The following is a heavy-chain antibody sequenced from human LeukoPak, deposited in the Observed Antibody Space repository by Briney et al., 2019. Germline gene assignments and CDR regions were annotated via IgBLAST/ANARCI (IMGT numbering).Heavy chain of an antibody. V-gene: IGHV1-69*13. J-gene: IGHJ3*02. CDR1: GGTFSSYA. Sequence: GASVKVSCKASGGTFSSYAISWVRQAPGQGLEWMGGIIPIFGTANYAQKFQGRVTITADESTSTAYMELSSLRSEDTAVYYCARRDGVVTHDAFDIWGQGTMVTVSS. CDR2: IIPIFGTA. CDR3: ARRDGVVTHDAFDI. D-gene: IGHD3-22*01.